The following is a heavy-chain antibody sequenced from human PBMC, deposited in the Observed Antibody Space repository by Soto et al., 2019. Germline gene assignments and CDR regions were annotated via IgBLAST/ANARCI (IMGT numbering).Heavy chain of an antibody. CDR3: ARRTLGSAIGIGDY. CDR1: GYIFNNYG. J-gene: IGHJ4*02. CDR2: ITADNGDT. D-gene: IGHD7-27*01. V-gene: IGHV1-18*01. Sequence: QIQLVQSGAEVKVPGASVKVSCRASGYIFNNYGITWVRQAPGQGLEWMGFITADNGDTKFAEKLQGRVSMTTETSTNTAYMELRNLRSDDTALYYCARRTLGSAIGIGDYWGQGTLVTVSS.